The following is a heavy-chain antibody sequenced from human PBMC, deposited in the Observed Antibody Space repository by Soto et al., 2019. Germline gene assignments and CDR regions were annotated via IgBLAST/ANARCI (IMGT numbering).Heavy chain of an antibody. Sequence: PSETLSLTCTVSGGSISSYYWSWIRQPPGKGLEWIGYIYYSGSTNYNPSLKSRVTISVDTSKNQFSLKLSSVTAADTAVYYCARHDPFSWLSRIYWGQGTLVTVSS. V-gene: IGHV4-59*08. J-gene: IGHJ4*02. CDR3: ARHDPFSWLSRIY. D-gene: IGHD3-9*01. CDR2: IYYSGST. CDR1: GGSISSYY.